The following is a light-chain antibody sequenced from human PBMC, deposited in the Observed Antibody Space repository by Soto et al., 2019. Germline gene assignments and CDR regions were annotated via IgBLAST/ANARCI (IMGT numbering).Light chain of an antibody. Sequence: EIVMTQSPATLSVSPGERATLSCRASQSVSSNLAWYQQKPGQAPRLLIYGASSRATGIPDRFSGSGSGTDFTLTISRLEPEDCAVYYCQQYNNWPPLTFGGGTKVDIK. CDR2: GAS. V-gene: IGKV3D-15*01. CDR3: QQYNNWPPLT. CDR1: QSVSSN. J-gene: IGKJ4*01.